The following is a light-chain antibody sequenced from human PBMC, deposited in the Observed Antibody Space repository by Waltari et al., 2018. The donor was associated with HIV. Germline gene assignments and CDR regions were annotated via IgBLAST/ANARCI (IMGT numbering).Light chain of an antibody. CDR3: QSYDSRLHVV. CDR1: SSNFGEGSL. V-gene: IGLV1-40*01. CDR2: GNS. Sequence: QSALTQPPSVSGAPGQRVTISCTGSSSNFGEGSLVHWYQQLPGPAPKLLIYGNSNRPSGVPDRFSGSKSVTSASLAITGLQAEDEADYYCQSYDSRLHVVFGGGTKLTVL. J-gene: IGLJ2*01.